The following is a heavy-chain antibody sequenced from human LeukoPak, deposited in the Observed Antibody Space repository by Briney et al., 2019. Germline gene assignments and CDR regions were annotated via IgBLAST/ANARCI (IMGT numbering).Heavy chain of an antibody. D-gene: IGHD3-3*02. CDR1: GFTFSNSW. J-gene: IGHJ4*02. CDR3: TTIKLGTFDY. CDR2: IKSKTDGGTT. V-gene: IGHV3-15*01. Sequence: GGSLRLSCAASGFTFSNSWMSWVRQAPGKGLEWIGRIKSKTDGGTTDYAAPVKGRFTISRDDSKNALFLQMNSLKTEDTAVYYCTTIKLGTFDYWGQGILVTVSS.